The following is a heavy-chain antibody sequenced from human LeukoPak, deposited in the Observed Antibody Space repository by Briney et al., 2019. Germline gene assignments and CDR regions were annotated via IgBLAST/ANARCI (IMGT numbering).Heavy chain of an antibody. D-gene: IGHD3-9*01. J-gene: IGHJ4*02. CDR1: GFTFSTYS. V-gene: IGHV3-21*01. Sequence: PGGSLTLSCAASGFTFSTYSMSWVRQAPGKGLEWVSSISNSGTYIYYADSVKGRFTLSRDNAKNSLYLQMDSLRAEDTAVYYCARGPDIFTAFSPDFWGQGTLVTVSS. CDR3: ARGPDIFTAFSPDF. CDR2: ISNSGTYI.